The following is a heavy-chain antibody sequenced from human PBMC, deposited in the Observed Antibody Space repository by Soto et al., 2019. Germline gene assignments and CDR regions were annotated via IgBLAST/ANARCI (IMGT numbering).Heavy chain of an antibody. CDR1: GFTFSNAW. CDR3: NTGGSPYYYYYGMDV. Sequence: GGSLRLSCAASGFTFSNAWMNWVRQAPGKGLEWVGRIKSKTDGGTTDYAAPVKGRFTISRDDSKNTLYLQMNSLKTEDTAVYYCNTGGSPYYYYYGMDVWGQGTTVTVSS. CDR2: IKSKTDGGTT. D-gene: IGHD1-26*01. V-gene: IGHV3-15*07. J-gene: IGHJ6*02.